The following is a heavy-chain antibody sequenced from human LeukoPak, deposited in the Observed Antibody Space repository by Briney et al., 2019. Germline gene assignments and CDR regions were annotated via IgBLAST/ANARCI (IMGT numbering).Heavy chain of an antibody. CDR2: ISSSSSTI. V-gene: IGHV3-48*01. D-gene: IGHD3-16*02. J-gene: IGHJ4*02. CDR3: ARDYVWGSYRYNSYGY. Sequence: GGSLRLSCAASGFTFSSYSMNWVRQAPGKGLEWVSYISSSSSTICYADSVKGRFTISRDNAKNSLYLQMNSLRAEDTAVYYCARDYVWGSYRYNSYGYWGQGTLVTVSS. CDR1: GFTFSSYS.